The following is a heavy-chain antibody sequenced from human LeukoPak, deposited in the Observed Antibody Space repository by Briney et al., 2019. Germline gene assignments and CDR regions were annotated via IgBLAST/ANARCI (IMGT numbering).Heavy chain of an antibody. V-gene: IGHV3-23*01. CDR3: AKDRGYSYGTPFDS. CDR2: ISGSGGST. J-gene: IGHJ4*02. Sequence: PGGSLTLFCAPSGFTYSIYAMSCVRQAPGKGLECVSAISGSGGSTYYADSVMGRFTIYRDNSKNTLYLQMNSLRVEDTAVYYCAKDRGYSYGTPFDSWGQGTLVTVSS. CDR1: GFTYSIYA. D-gene: IGHD5-18*01.